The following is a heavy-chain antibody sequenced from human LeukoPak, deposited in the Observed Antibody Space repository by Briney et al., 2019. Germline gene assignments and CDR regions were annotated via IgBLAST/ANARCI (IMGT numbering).Heavy chain of an antibody. Sequence: PGGSLRLSCAASGFTFGSCWMTWVRQAPGKGLEWVANIKEDGSKKNYVDSVKGRFTIFRDNAKNSLYLQMNSLRAEDTAVYYCATPLDYYDSSGYHQGGDWGQGTLVTVSS. D-gene: IGHD3-22*01. J-gene: IGHJ4*02. V-gene: IGHV3-7*03. CDR1: GFTFGSCW. CDR3: ATPLDYYDSSGYHQGGD. CDR2: IKEDGSKK.